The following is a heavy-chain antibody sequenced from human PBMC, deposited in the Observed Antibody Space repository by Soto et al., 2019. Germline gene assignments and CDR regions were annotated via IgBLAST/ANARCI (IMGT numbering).Heavy chain of an antibody. J-gene: IGHJ4*02. D-gene: IGHD4-17*01. CDR2: MNTNSGNT. V-gene: IGHV1-8*01. CDR1: VYTFTSYE. Sequence: QVQLVQSGAEVKKPGASVKGSCKASVYTFTSYEITWVRQATGQGLEWMGWMNTNSGNTGYAQKFQGRVTMTRNTSIRTAYMELSSLRSEDTAVYYCARTLYGGNFDYWGQGTLVPVSS. CDR3: ARTLYGGNFDY.